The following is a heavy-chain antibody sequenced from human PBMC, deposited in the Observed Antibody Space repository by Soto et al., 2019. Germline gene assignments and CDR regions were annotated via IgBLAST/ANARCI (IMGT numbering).Heavy chain of an antibody. CDR3: AKYVVEVLHYYGMDV. Sequence: EIQILESGGDLVRPGGSLRLSCSVSGFSFSEYAMNWVRQAPGKGLEWVSVVSGRGDGTFYADSVKGRFTISRDNSKNTVYMQMNNLRVEETAVYYCAKYVVEVLHYYGMDVWGRGTTVSVSS. CDR2: VSGRGDGT. J-gene: IGHJ6*02. D-gene: IGHD2-21*01. V-gene: IGHV3-23*01. CDR1: GFSFSEYA.